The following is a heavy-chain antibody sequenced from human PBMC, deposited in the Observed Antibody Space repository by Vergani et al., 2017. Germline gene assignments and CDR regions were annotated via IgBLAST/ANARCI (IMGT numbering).Heavy chain of an antibody. V-gene: IGHV4-61*01. Sequence: QVQLQESGPGLVKPSETLSLTCTVSGGSVSSGSYYWSWIRQPPGKGLEWIGYIYYSGSTNYNPSLKNRVTISVDTSKNQVSLNLSYVTAADTAVYDWARVGSATTVVTPGGNYYYCGMDVWGQGTTVTVSS. CDR1: GGSVSSGSYY. D-gene: IGHD4-23*01. CDR2: IYYSGST. J-gene: IGHJ6*02. CDR3: ARVGSATTVVTPGGNYYYCGMDV.